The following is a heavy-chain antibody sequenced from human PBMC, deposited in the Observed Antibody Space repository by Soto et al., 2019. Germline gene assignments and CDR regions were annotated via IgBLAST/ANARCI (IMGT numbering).Heavy chain of an antibody. CDR2: IYYSGST. CDR3: TSWNEDG. Sequence: QVQLQESGPGLVKPSETLSLTCTVSGGSVSSGSYYWSWIRQPPGKGLEWIGYIYYSGSTNYNPSLKSRVTISVDTSKNQFSLKLSSVTAADTAVYYCTSWNEDGWGQGTLVTVSS. J-gene: IGHJ4*02. V-gene: IGHV4-61*01. CDR1: GGSVSSGSYY. D-gene: IGHD1-1*01.